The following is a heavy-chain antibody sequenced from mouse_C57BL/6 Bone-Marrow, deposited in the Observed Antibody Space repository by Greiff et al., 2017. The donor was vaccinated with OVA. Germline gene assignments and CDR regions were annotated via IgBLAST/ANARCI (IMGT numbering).Heavy chain of an antibody. V-gene: IGHV5-17*01. CDR1: GFTFSDYG. J-gene: IGHJ2*01. CDR3: ARPDYYGSSYDY. D-gene: IGHD1-1*01. Sequence: EVKLVESGGGLVKPGGSLKLSCAASGFTFSDYGMHWVRQAPETGLEWVAYISSGSSTIYYADTVKGRFTISRDNAKHTLFLQMTSLRSEDTAMYYCARPDYYGSSYDYWGQGTTLTVSS. CDR2: ISSGSSTI.